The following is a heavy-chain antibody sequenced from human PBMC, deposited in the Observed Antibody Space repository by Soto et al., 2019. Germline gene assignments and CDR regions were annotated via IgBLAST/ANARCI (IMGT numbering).Heavy chain of an antibody. CDR2: IKQDGSEK. V-gene: IGHV3-7*01. D-gene: IGHD3-22*01. J-gene: IGHJ3*02. Sequence: GGSLRLSCASSGFTFSTYTMIWVRQAPGKGLEWVANIKQDGSEKYYVDSVKGRFTISRDNAKNSLYLQMNSLRAEDTAVYYCAREKIVVITTENAFDIWGQGTMVTVSS. CDR3: AREKIVVITTENAFDI. CDR1: GFTFSTYT.